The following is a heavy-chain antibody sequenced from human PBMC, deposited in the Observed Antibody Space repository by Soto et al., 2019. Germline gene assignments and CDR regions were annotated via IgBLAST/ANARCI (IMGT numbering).Heavy chain of an antibody. D-gene: IGHD6-19*01. CDR2: IIPIFGTA. Sequence: SVKVSCKASGGTFSSYAISWVRQAPGQGLEWMGGIIPIFGTANYAQKFQGRVTITADESTSTAYMELSSLRSEDTAVYYCARVENTSGWPREYAFDIWGQGTMVTVSS. J-gene: IGHJ3*02. CDR3: ARVENTSGWPREYAFDI. V-gene: IGHV1-69*13. CDR1: GGTFSSYA.